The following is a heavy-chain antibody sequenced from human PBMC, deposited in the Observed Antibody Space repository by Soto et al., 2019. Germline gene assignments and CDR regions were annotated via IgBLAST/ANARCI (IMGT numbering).Heavy chain of an antibody. D-gene: IGHD3-3*01. CDR2: ISGSGGST. Sequence: PGGSLRLSCAASGFTFSSYAMSWVRQAPGKGLEWVSAISGSGGSTYYADSVKGRFTISRDNSKNTLYLQMNSLRAEDTAVYYCAKSPRPYYDFWSGYYTSEDYYFDYWGQGTLVTVSS. CDR3: AKSPRPYYDFWSGYYTSEDYYFDY. J-gene: IGHJ4*02. V-gene: IGHV3-23*01. CDR1: GFTFSSYA.